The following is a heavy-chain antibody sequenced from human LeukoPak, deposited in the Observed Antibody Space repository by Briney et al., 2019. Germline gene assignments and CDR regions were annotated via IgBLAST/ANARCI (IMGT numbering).Heavy chain of an antibody. J-gene: IGHJ6*02. V-gene: IGHV4-59*08. CDR3: ARLGGLLTGYTYYYYGMDV. CDR2: IYYSGST. CDR1: GGSISSYY. Sequence: SETLSLTCTVSGGSISSYYWSWIRQPPGKGLEWIGYIYYSGSTNYNPSLKSRVTISVDTSKNQFSLKLSSVTAADTAVYYCARLGGLLTGYTYYYYGMDVWGQGTTVTVSS. D-gene: IGHD3-9*01.